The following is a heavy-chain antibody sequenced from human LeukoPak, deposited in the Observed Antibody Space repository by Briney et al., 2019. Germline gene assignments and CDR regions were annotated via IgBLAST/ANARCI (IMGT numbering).Heavy chain of an antibody. V-gene: IGHV3-53*01. J-gene: IGHJ3*02. CDR1: GFTVSSNY. CDR3: ARGVVGATTAFDI. CDR2: IYSGGGST. D-gene: IGHD1-26*01. Sequence: PGGSLRLSCAASGFTVSSNYMSWVRQAPGKGLEWVSVIYSGGGSTYYADSVKGRLTISRDNSKNTLYLQMNSLRVEDTAVYYCARGVVGATTAFDIWGQGTMVTVSS.